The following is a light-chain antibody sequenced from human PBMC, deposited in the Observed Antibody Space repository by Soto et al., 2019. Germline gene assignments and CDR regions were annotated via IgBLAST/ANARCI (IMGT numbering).Light chain of an antibody. V-gene: IGKV1-9*01. CDR1: QDISRY. Sequence: DLQLTQSPSFLSASVGDRVTITCRASQDISRYLAWYQQKAGKAPKLLIYAASTLHKGVPSRFRGSGSGTEFTLTISRLQPDDFATYYCQQLNTYPLFTFGPGTEVDI. CDR2: AAS. J-gene: IGKJ3*01. CDR3: QQLNTYPLFT.